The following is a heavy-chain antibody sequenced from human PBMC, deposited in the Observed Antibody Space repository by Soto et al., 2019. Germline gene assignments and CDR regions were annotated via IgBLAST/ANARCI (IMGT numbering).Heavy chain of an antibody. CDR3: ARGVAAGSPGNWFDP. Sequence: SETLSLTCAVYGGSFSGYDLSWIRPHPGKGLEWIGEINHSGSTNYNPSLKSRVTISVDTSKNQFSLKLSSVTAADTAVYYCARGVAAGSPGNWFDPWGQGTLVTVSS. J-gene: IGHJ5*02. D-gene: IGHD6-13*01. V-gene: IGHV4-34*01. CDR2: INHSGST. CDR1: GGSFSGYD.